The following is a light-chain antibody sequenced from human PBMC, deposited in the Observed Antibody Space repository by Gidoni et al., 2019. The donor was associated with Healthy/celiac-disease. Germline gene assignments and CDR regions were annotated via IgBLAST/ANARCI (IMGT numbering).Light chain of an antibody. CDR2: GAS. J-gene: IGKJ2*02. CDR1: QSVSSN. CDR3: QQYNNWPGT. Sequence: EIVMTQSPATLSVSPGERATLSCRASQSVSSNVAWYQQKPGKSPRLLIYGASTRATGIPARFSGSGSGTEFTLTISSLQSEDFAVYYCQQYNNWPGTFGQGTKLEIK. V-gene: IGKV3-15*01.